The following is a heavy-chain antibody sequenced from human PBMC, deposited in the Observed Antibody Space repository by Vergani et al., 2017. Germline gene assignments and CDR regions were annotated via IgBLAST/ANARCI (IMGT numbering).Heavy chain of an antibody. D-gene: IGHD3-9*01. Sequence: QVQLVQSGAEVKKPGASVKVSCKASGYTFTSHDIYWVRQAPGQGLEWMGWMNPNSGKTGYAQKFQGRVTLTGNTSISTAYMDLRSLRSEDTAKYFCARFPDFLTGYPDDWGQGTTITVSS. CDR1: GYTFTSHD. V-gene: IGHV1-8*03. CDR2: MNPNSGKT. CDR3: ARFPDFLTGYPDD. J-gene: IGHJ6*02.